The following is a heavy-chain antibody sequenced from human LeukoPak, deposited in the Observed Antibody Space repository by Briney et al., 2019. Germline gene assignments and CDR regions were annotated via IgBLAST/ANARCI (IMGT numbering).Heavy chain of an antibody. Sequence: ASMKVSCKASGYTFTSYDINWVRQATGQGLEWMGWMNPNSGNTGYAQKFQGRVTMTRNTSISTAYVELSSLRSEDTAVYYCASGRGITFGGVIVSTRFDPWGQGTLVTVSS. J-gene: IGHJ5*02. CDR1: GYTFTSYD. D-gene: IGHD3-16*02. CDR2: MNPNSGNT. CDR3: ASGRGITFGGVIVSTRFDP. V-gene: IGHV1-8*01.